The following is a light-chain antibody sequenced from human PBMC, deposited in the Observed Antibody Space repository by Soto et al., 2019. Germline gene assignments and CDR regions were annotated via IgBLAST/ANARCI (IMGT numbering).Light chain of an antibody. V-gene: IGKV1-27*01. CDR2: AAS. CDR3: QRYNDGST. CDR1: QGISNY. Sequence: DIQMTQSPSSLSASVGDRVTITCRASQGISNYLAWYQQRPGRVPTLLISAASTLQSGVPSRFSGSGSGTDFTLTITSLQPEDVATHYCQRYNDGSTFGQGTKVEI. J-gene: IGKJ1*01.